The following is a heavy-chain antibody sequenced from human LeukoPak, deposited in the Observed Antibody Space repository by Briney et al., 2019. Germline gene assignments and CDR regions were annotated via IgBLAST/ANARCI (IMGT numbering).Heavy chain of an antibody. CDR3: AELGITMIGGV. D-gene: IGHD3-10*02. Sequence: GGSLRLSCAASGFTFSSYEMNSVRQAPGKGLEWVSYISSSGSTIYYADSVKGRFTISRDNAKNSLYLQMNSLRAEDTAVYYCAELGITMIGGVWGKGTTVTISS. CDR1: GFTFSSYE. CDR2: ISSSGSTI. J-gene: IGHJ6*04. V-gene: IGHV3-48*03.